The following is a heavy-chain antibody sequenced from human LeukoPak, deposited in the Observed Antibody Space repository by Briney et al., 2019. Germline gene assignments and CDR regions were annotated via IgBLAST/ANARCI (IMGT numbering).Heavy chain of an antibody. Sequence: SETLSLTCTVSGGSISTYFWSWLRQPAGKGLEWIGRIYTSETTNYNPSLKSRVSMSVDTSKNQFSLNLSSVTAADTAVYYCAGLRRLGWNYGDYYFDYWGQGTLVTVSS. CDR1: GGSISTYF. D-gene: IGHD1-7*01. J-gene: IGHJ4*02. V-gene: IGHV4-4*07. CDR3: AGLRRLGWNYGDYYFDY. CDR2: IYTSETT.